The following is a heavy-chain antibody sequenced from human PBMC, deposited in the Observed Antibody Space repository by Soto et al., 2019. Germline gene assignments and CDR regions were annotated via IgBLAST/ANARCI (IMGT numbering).Heavy chain of an antibody. CDR2: MTRSGDYT. Sequence: EVQLLESGGGLVQPGGSLRLSCAASGFTFSTYAMTWVRQAPGKGLEWVSAMTRSGDYTQYADSVKGRFPISRDNSKNTLYLQMISLRAGDTAVYYCAKVGSYYEQFDCWYFDLWGRGTRVTVSS. CDR1: GFTFSTYA. D-gene: IGHD3-22*01. J-gene: IGHJ2*01. CDR3: AKVGSYYEQFDCWYFDL. V-gene: IGHV3-23*01.